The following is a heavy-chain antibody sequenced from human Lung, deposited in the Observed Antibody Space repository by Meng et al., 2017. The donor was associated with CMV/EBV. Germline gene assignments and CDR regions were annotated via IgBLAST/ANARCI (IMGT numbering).Heavy chain of an antibody. CDR3: VRDRNYGVYLGSDY. Sequence: SXKISCVASGFTFDDHAMHWVRQAPGKGLEWVSGISWNSGNMGYADSVKGRFTISRDNAKNSLYLQMDNLGTEDTALYYCVRDRNYGVYLGSDYWGQGXLVTVPQ. CDR1: GFTFDDHA. D-gene: IGHD4-17*01. CDR2: ISWNSGNM. V-gene: IGHV3-9*01. J-gene: IGHJ4*02.